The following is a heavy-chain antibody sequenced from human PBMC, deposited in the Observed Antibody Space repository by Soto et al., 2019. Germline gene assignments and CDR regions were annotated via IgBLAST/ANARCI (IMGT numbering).Heavy chain of an antibody. V-gene: IGHV3-30-3*01. CDR2: ISYDGSNK. Sequence: PGGSLRLSCAASGFTFSSYAMHWVRQAPGKGLEWVAVISYDGSNKYYADSVKGRFTISRDNSKNTLYLQMNSLRAEDTAVYYCARDQERIYDFWSGPYGMDVWGQGTTVTVSS. CDR3: ARDQERIYDFWSGPYGMDV. CDR1: GFTFSSYA. J-gene: IGHJ6*02. D-gene: IGHD3-3*01.